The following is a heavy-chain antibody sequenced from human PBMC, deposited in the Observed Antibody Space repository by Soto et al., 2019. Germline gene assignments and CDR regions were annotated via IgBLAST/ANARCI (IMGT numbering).Heavy chain of an antibody. D-gene: IGHD3-10*01. CDR2: IRQDGSEI. CDR1: GFAFSNYW. Sequence: EVQLVESGGGLVQPGGSLRLSGETSGFAFSNYWMSWVRQLPGKGLEWVANIRQDGSEINYVDSVRGRFTISRDNAKSSLNLQMNSLRAEDTAVYHYVRSSGWTGDYWGQGILVTVSS. CDR3: VRSSGWTGDY. J-gene: IGHJ4*02. V-gene: IGHV3-7*04.